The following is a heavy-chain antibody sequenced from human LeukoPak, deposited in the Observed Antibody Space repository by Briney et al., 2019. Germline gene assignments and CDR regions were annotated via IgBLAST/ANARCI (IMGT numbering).Heavy chain of an antibody. J-gene: IGHJ4*03. CDR1: GGSFSGYY. CDR3: ARVWGDGYTYFDY. CDR2: INHSGST. V-gene: IGHV4-34*01. D-gene: IGHD5-24*01. Sequence: SETLSLTCAVYGGSFSGYYWSWIRQPPGKGLEWIGEINHSGSTNYNPSLKSRVTISVDTSKNQFSLKLSSVTAADTAVYYCARVWGDGYTYFDYWGQGTMVTVSS.